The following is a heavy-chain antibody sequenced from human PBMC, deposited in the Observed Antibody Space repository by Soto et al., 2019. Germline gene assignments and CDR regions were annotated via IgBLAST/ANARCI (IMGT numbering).Heavy chain of an antibody. CDR3: ARPAAPYDFWAGSDH. CDR1: GFTFSSYA. CDR2: ISYDESNK. V-gene: IGHV3-30-3*01. D-gene: IGHD3-3*01. J-gene: IGHJ4*02. Sequence: QVQLVESGGGVVQPGRSLRLSCAASGFTFSSYAMHWVRQAPGKGLEWVAVISYDESNKYYADSVQGRFTISRDNSKNTLYLRMTSLRPEDTAVYYCARPAAPYDFWAGSDHWGQGTLVTVSS.